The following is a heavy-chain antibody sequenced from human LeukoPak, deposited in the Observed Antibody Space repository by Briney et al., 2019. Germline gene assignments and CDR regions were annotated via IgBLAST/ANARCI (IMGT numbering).Heavy chain of an antibody. Sequence: GGSLRLSCAASGFPFSNYGMHWVRHAPGKGLEWVAFILYDGTNKDYADSVKGRFSISRDNSKNTLYLQMNSLRAEDTAVYYCANLNYYDSSDYYWGQGTLVTVSS. J-gene: IGHJ4*02. D-gene: IGHD3-22*01. CDR2: ILYDGTNK. CDR3: ANLNYYDSSDYY. CDR1: GFPFSNYG. V-gene: IGHV3-30*02.